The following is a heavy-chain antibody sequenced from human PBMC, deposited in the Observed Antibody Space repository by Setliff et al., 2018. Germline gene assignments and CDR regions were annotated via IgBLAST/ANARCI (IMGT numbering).Heavy chain of an antibody. CDR2: IGDYNGNT. J-gene: IGHJ4*01. CDR3: ARGPVEFFVVPAAAVFDF. V-gene: IGHV1-18*01. D-gene: IGHD2-2*01. CDR1: GYIFTKYG. Sequence: ASVKVSCKASGYIFTKYGINWVRQAHGQGLEWMGWIGDYNGNTLHSQNFQGRLTVTTDTSTNTAYMELRGLRSDDTAVYYYARGPVEFFVVPAAAVFDFWGQGTLVTVSS.